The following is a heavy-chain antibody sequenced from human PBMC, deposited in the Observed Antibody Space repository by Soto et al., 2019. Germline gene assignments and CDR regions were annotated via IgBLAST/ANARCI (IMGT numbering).Heavy chain of an antibody. V-gene: IGHV4-59*01. CDR1: GGSISSYY. CDR3: AREGWFGNYTWFAP. Sequence: SETLSLTCTVSGGSISSYYWSWIRQPPGKGLEWIGYIYYSGSTNYNPSLKSRVTISVDTSKNQFSLKLSSVTAADTAVYYCAREGWFGNYTWFAPWGQGTLVTVSS. D-gene: IGHD3-10*01. CDR2: IYYSGST. J-gene: IGHJ5*02.